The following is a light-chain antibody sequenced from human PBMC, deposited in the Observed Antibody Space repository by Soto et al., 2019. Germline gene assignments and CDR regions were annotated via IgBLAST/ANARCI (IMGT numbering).Light chain of an antibody. CDR2: GAS. CDR3: QRYGSSPPHT. V-gene: IGKV3-20*01. J-gene: IGKJ2*01. CDR1: QSVRNNY. Sequence: EIVLTQSPGTLSLSPGEGATLSCRASQSVRNNYLAWYQQKPGQAPRLLISGASSRANGVPDRFSGSGSGTDLTLTISRLESEDFAVYYCQRYGSSPPHTFGQGTRLEIK.